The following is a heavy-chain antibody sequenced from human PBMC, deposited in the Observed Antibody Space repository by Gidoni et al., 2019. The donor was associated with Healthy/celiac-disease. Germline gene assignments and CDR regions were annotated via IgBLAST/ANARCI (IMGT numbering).Heavy chain of an antibody. J-gene: IGHJ4*02. V-gene: IGHV3-15*01. D-gene: IGHD6-25*01. CDR1: GFTFSNAW. CDR2: IKSKTDGGTT. Sequence: EVQLVESGGGLVKPGGSLRLSCAASGFTFSNAWMSWVRQAPGKGLEWVCRIKSKTDGGTTDYAAPVKGRFTISRDDSKNTLYLQMNSLKTEDTAVYYCTTGLSGFDYWGQGTLVTVSS. CDR3: TTGLSGFDY.